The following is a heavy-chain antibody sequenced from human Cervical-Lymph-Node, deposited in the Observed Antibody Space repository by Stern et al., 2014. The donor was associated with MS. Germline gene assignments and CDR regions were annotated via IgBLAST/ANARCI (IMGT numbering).Heavy chain of an antibody. D-gene: IGHD1-26*01. J-gene: IGHJ5*02. CDR1: GYTFTGFD. Sequence: VQLVESGAEVKKPGASLKVSCKASGYTFTGFDINWVRQATGQGLEWMGWMSPNTCNTCYAQKFQGRAAMTRNTSISTAYMELTSLRSEDTAVYYCTRVYPWERNWFDPWGQGTQVTVSS. V-gene: IGHV1-8*02. CDR3: TRVYPWERNWFDP. CDR2: MSPNTCNT.